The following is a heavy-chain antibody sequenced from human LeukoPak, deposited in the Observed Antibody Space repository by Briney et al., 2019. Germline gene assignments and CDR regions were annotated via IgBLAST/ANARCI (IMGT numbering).Heavy chain of an antibody. D-gene: IGHD2-2*01. CDR3: ARGHYGYCSSTSCFENWFDP. V-gene: IGHV1-2*02. J-gene: IGHJ5*02. CDR1: GYTFTGYY. CDR2: INPNSGGT. Sequence: ASVKVSCKASGYTFTGYYMHWVRQAPGQGLEWMGWINPNSGGTNYAQKFQGRVTMTRDTSISTAYMELSRLRSDDTAVYYCARGHYGYCSSTSCFENWFDPWGQGTLVTVSS.